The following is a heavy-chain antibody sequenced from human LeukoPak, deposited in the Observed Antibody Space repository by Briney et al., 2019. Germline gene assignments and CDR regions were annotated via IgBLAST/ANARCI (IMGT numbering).Heavy chain of an antibody. Sequence: SETLSLTCAVYGGSFSGYHWTWIRQSPGKGLEWIGDINPSGSTYYDPSLKSRLTISVDTSKNQFSLKLRSVTAADTAVYYCARGRHDITMIVVVMTSVSYYLDVWGKGTTVTVS. CDR1: GGSFSGYH. D-gene: IGHD3-22*01. V-gene: IGHV4-34*01. J-gene: IGHJ6*03. CDR2: INPSGST. CDR3: ARGRHDITMIVVVMTSVSYYLDV.